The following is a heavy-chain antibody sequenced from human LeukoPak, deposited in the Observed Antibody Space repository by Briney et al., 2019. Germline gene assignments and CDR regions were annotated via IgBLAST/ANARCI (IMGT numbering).Heavy chain of an antibody. CDR1: GYTFTSYD. J-gene: IGHJ4*02. CDR2: MNPNSGNT. CDR3: ARTDQDYYYSAGFDY. V-gene: IGHV1-8*03. D-gene: IGHD3-22*01. Sequence: ASVKVSCKASGYTFTSYDINWVRQATGQGLEWMGWMNPNSGNTGYAQKFQGRVTITRNTSISTAYMELSSLRSEDTGVYYCARTDQDYYYSAGFDYWGQGTLVTVSS.